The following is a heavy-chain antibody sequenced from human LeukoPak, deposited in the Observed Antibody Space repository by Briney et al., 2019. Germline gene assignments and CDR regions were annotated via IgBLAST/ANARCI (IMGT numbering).Heavy chain of an antibody. Sequence: GASVKVSCKASGYTFTGYYMHWVRQAPGQGLEWMGWMNPNSGNTGYAQKFQGRVTMTRNTSISTAYMELSSLRSEDTAVYYCARGYYDILTGYYMLYDYWGQGTLVTVSS. CDR3: ARGYYDILTGYYMLYDY. D-gene: IGHD3-9*01. CDR1: GYTFTGYY. J-gene: IGHJ4*02. CDR2: MNPNSGNT. V-gene: IGHV1-8*02.